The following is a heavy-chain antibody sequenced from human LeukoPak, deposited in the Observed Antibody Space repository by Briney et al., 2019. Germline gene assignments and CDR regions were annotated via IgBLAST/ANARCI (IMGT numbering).Heavy chain of an antibody. J-gene: IGHJ4*02. CDR3: ARRSSGYYVFDF. CDR2: IYCSGST. V-gene: IGHV4-31*03. Sequence: PSETLSLTCSVSTVSFSGGAYYWSWIRQYPGKGLEWIGYIYCSGSTYYKPSLRSRVTISIDTSKNQFSLNLTSVTAADTALYYCARRSSGYYVFDFWGQGILVTVSS. D-gene: IGHD3-22*01. CDR1: TVSFSGGAYY.